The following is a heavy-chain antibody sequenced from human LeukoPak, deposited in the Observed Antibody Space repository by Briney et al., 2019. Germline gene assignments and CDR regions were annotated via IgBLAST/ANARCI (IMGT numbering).Heavy chain of an antibody. CDR3: AIFGGNPLNWFSP. J-gene: IGHJ5*02. CDR2: FHPEEDKI. CDR1: GYSFSELS. V-gene: IGHV1-24*01. Sequence: ASVKVSCKVSGYSFSELSIHWVRQAPGKGLEWMGGFHPEEDKIVHPQKFQGRVTMTEDTSTDTAYMELSSLRSEDTAVYYCAIFGGNPLNWFSPWGQGTLVTVSS. D-gene: IGHD4-23*01.